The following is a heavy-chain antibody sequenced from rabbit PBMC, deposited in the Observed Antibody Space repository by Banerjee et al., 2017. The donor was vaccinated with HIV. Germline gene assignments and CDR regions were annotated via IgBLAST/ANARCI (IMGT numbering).Heavy chain of an antibody. V-gene: IGHV1S40*01. Sequence: QSLEESGGDLVKPGASLTLTCTASGFSFSSSYYMSWVRQAPGKGLEWVACIYVGFTDATYYASWAKGRFTISKTSSTTVTLQMTSLTAADTATYFCARDPGSSYYYAMDLWGPGTLVTVS. CDR1: GFSFSSSYY. CDR2: IYVGFTDAT. D-gene: IGHD8-1*01. CDR3: ARDPGSSYYYAMDL. J-gene: IGHJ6*01.